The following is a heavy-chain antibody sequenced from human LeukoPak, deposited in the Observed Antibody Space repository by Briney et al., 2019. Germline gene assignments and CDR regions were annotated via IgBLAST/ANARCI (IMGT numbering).Heavy chain of an antibody. D-gene: IGHD3-16*02. Sequence: GGSMRLSCAASGFTVSSNFMTWVRQAPGKGLEWVSVIYSGGSTYYADSVKGRFTISRDNSKNTLYLQMNSLRAEDTAVYYCSGGGIAVIDYWGQGTLVTVSS. CDR1: GFTVSSNF. CDR2: IYSGGST. V-gene: IGHV3-53*01. CDR3: SGGGIAVIDY. J-gene: IGHJ4*02.